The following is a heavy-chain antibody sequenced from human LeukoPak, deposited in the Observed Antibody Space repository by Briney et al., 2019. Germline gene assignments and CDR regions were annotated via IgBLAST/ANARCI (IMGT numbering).Heavy chain of an antibody. J-gene: IGHJ4*02. V-gene: IGHV3-21*01. CDR2: ISSSSSYI. Sequence: GGSLRLSCAGSGFSFSSYGMHWVRQAPGKGLEWVSSISSSSSYIYYADSVKGRFTISRDNAKNSLYLQMNSLRAEDTAVYYCARDSKEYSSSSFDYWGQGTLVTVSS. CDR3: ARDSKEYSSSSFDY. D-gene: IGHD6-6*01. CDR1: GFSFSSYG.